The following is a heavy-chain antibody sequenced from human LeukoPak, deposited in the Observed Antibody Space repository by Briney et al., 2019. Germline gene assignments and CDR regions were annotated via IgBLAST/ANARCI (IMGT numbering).Heavy chain of an antibody. D-gene: IGHD3-16*01. V-gene: IGHV3-64*02. CDR3: ARGEPYYDSSGYRGLDY. Sequence: GGSLRLSCAASGFAFASHIMHWVRQAPGKGLEYISGISSNGGRTYYVDSVEGRFTISRDNSKNTLYLQLDSLRSEDMGVYFCARGEPYYDSSGYRGLDYWGQGTLVTVSS. J-gene: IGHJ4*02. CDR1: GFAFASHI. CDR2: ISSNGGRT.